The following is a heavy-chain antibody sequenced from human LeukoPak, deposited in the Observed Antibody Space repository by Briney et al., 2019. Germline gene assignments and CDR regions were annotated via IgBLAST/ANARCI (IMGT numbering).Heavy chain of an antibody. D-gene: IGHD2-21*02. Sequence: GGSLRLSCAASGFTFSSYAMHWVRQAPGKGLEWVAVISCDGSNKYYADSVKGRFTISRDNSKNTLYLQMNSLRAEDTAVYYCARGSVVVTAPFPVWGQGTLVTVSS. CDR1: GFTFSSYA. CDR3: ARGSVVVTAPFPV. V-gene: IGHV3-30-3*01. CDR2: ISCDGSNK. J-gene: IGHJ4*02.